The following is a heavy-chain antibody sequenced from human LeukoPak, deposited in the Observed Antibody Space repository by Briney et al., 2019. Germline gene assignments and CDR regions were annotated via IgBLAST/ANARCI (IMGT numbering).Heavy chain of an antibody. D-gene: IGHD4-11*01. J-gene: IGHJ3*02. CDR1: GGSISSGGYY. Sequence: SETLSLTCTVSGGSISSGGYYWSWIRQPPGKGLEWIGYIYHSGSTYYNPSLKSRVTISVDRSKNQFSLKLSSVTAADTAVYYCAKDRNYPHYAFDIWGQGTMVTVSS. V-gene: IGHV4-30-2*01. CDR3: AKDRNYPHYAFDI. CDR2: IYHSGST.